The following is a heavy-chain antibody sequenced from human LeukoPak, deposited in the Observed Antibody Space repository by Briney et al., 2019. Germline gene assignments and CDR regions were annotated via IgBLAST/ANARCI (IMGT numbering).Heavy chain of an antibody. CDR2: IIPIFGTA. CDR1: GGTFSSYA. J-gene: IGHJ4*02. D-gene: IGHD3-9*01. CDR3: ARGYFDWLFPLGY. Sequence: SVKVSCKASGGTFSSYAISWVRQAPGQGLEWMGGIIPIFGTANYAQKFQGRVTITADESTSTAYMELSSLRSEDTAVYYCARGYFDWLFPLGYWGQGTLVTVSS. V-gene: IGHV1-69*13.